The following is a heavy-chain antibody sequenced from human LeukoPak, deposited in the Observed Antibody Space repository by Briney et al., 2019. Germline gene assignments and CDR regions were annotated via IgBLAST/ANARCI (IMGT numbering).Heavy chain of an antibody. CDR1: GGTFSSYA. Sequence: SVKVSCKASGGTFSSYAISWVRQAPGQGLEWMGGIIPIFGTANYARKFQGRVTITTDESTSTAYMELSSLRSEDTAVYYCASLSTYYYDSSGYYYGPIGFDYWGQGTLVTVSS. D-gene: IGHD3-22*01. CDR3: ASLSTYYYDSSGYYYGPIGFDY. V-gene: IGHV1-69*05. J-gene: IGHJ4*02. CDR2: IIPIFGTA.